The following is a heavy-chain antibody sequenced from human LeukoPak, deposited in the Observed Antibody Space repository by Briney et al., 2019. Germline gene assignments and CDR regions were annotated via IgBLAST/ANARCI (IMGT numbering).Heavy chain of an antibody. V-gene: IGHV3-33*01. J-gene: IGHJ3*02. CDR1: GFTFSSYG. CDR2: IWYDGSNK. CDR3: ASDILTGLDAFDI. Sequence: PGGSLRLSCAASGFTFSSYGMHWVRQAPGKGLEWVAVIWYDGSNKYNADSVKGRFTISRDNSKNTLYLQMNSLRAEDTAVYYCASDILTGLDAFDIWGQGTMVTVSS. D-gene: IGHD3-9*01.